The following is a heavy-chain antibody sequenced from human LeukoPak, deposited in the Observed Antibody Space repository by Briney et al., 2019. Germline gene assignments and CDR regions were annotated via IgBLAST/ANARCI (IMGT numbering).Heavy chain of an antibody. Sequence: GASVKVSCKASGYTFTSYGISWVRQAPGQGLEWMGWISAYNGNTNYAQKLQGRVTMTADTSTSTAYMELRSLRSDDTAVYYCAREMVRGWAPLFGPWGQGTLVTVSS. CDR3: AREMVRGWAPLFGP. D-gene: IGHD3-10*01. J-gene: IGHJ5*02. V-gene: IGHV1-18*01. CDR2: ISAYNGNT. CDR1: GYTFTSYG.